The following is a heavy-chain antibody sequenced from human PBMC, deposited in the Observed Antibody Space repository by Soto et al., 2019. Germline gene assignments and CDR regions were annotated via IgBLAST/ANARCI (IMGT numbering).Heavy chain of an antibody. D-gene: IGHD3-10*01. J-gene: IGHJ6*02. CDR3: ARWDRGYCSGSYYYADV. CDR2: ISSTTSTI. CDR1: GFTFSSYD. Sequence: EVQLVESGGGLVQPGGSLRLSCAASGFTFSSYDMNWVRQAPGKGLEWVSYISSTTSTIYYADSVKGRFTISRDNPKNSLYLQMNSLRDEDTAVYYCARWDRGYCSGSYYYADVWGQGTAVTVSS. V-gene: IGHV3-48*02.